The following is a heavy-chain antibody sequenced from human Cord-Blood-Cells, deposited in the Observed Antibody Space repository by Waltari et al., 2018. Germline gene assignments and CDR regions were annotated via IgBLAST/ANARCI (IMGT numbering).Heavy chain of an antibody. V-gene: IGHV4-39*01. Sequence: QLQLQESGPGLVKPSETLSPTCTVSGDSISSSSYSWGWIRQPPGKGLEWIGGIYYSGSTYDTPSLKSRGTISVDTSKNQFSLKLSSVTAADTAVYYCAYYYDSSGYLSPIYWGQGTLVTVSS. CDR2: IYYSGST. CDR1: GDSISSSSYS. D-gene: IGHD3-22*01. J-gene: IGHJ4*02. CDR3: AYYYDSSGYLSPIY.